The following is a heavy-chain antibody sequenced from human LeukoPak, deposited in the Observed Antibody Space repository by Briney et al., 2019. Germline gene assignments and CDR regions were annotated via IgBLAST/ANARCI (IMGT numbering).Heavy chain of an antibody. Sequence: ASVKVSCKASGYSFVFFGVAWVRQAPGQGLEWMGWIDSHNGDRNYAEKFQDRVTMTTDTSTTTSYMELRSLRSDDTAVYYCARAVSGSLYGDFDFWGQGTLVTVSS. CDR2: IDSHNGDR. D-gene: IGHD1-26*01. J-gene: IGHJ4*02. CDR1: GYSFVFFG. V-gene: IGHV1-18*01. CDR3: ARAVSGSLYGDFDF.